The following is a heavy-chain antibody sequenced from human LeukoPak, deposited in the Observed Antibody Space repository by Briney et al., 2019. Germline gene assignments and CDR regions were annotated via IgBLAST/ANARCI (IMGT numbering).Heavy chain of an antibody. D-gene: IGHD1-26*01. J-gene: IGHJ5*02. CDR3: ARRHSGSYYEGWFDP. Sequence: ASVKVSCKASGYTFTSYGISWVRQAPGQGLEWMGWINPNSGVTNYAQKFQGRVTMTRDTSISTAYMELSSLRSDDTAVYYCARRHSGSYYEGWFDPWGQGTLVTVSS. CDR1: GYTFTSYG. V-gene: IGHV1-2*02. CDR2: INPNSGVT.